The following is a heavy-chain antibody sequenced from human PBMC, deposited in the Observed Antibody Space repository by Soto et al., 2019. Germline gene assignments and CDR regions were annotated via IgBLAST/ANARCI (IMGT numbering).Heavy chain of an antibody. CDR1: GFALSSNY. D-gene: IGHD1-20*01. V-gene: IGHV3-53*01. J-gene: IGHJ6*02. Sequence: PGGSLRLSCAASGFALSSNYMMWVRQAPGKGLECISVTYTGGSTHYADSVKGRFTISRDDSMNTLYLQTNSLRAEDTAVYYCARDPPITSDYAMDVWGQGTTVTVSS. CDR3: ARDPPITSDYAMDV. CDR2: TYTGGST.